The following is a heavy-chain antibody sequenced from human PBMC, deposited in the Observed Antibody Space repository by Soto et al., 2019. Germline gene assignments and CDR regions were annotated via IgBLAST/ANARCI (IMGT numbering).Heavy chain of an antibody. D-gene: IGHD3-22*01. Sequence: QVQLVESGGGVVQPGRSLRLSCAASGFTFSSYGMHWVRQAPGKGLEWVAVIWYDGSNKYYADSVKGRFTISRDNSKNTLYLQMNSLRAEDTAVYYCAREDYYDSSGHDPDALDIWGQGTMVTVSS. V-gene: IGHV3-33*01. CDR1: GFTFSSYG. J-gene: IGHJ3*02. CDR3: AREDYYDSSGHDPDALDI. CDR2: IWYDGSNK.